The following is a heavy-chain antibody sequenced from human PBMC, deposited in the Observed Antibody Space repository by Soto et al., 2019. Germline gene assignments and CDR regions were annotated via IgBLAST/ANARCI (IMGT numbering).Heavy chain of an antibody. J-gene: IGHJ6*02. CDR3: ARDDEGWRTSQKYYYYYGMDV. CDR1: GYTFTSYG. CDR2: ISAYNGNT. D-gene: IGHD2-15*01. V-gene: IGHV1-18*01. Sequence: ASVKVSCKASGYTFTSYGISWVRQAPGQGLEWMGWISAYNGNTNYAQKLQGRVTMTTDTSTSTAYMELRSLRSDDTAVYYCARDDEGWRTSQKYYYYYGMDVWGQGTTVTVSS.